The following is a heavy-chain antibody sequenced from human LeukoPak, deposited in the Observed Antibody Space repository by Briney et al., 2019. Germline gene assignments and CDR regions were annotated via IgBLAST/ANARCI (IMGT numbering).Heavy chain of an antibody. J-gene: IGHJ4*02. CDR2: IIPILGIA. D-gene: IGHD6-19*01. CDR1: GGTFSSYA. V-gene: IGHV1-69*04. CDR3: ASSIAVAGILGY. Sequence: GASVKVSCKASGGTFSSYAISWVRQAPGQGLEWMGRIIPILGIANYAQKFQGRVTITADKSTSTAYMELSSLRSEDTAVYYCASSIAVAGILGYWGQGTLVTVSS.